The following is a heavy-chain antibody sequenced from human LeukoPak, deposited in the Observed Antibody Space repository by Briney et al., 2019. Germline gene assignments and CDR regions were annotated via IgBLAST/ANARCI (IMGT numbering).Heavy chain of an antibody. CDR1: GFTFYNYA. D-gene: IGHD6-19*01. V-gene: IGHV3-23*01. CDR2: ISGTGGST. Sequence: PGGSLRLSCAASGFTFYNYAMSSVPQAPGKGLEWVSGISGTGGSTFYAESVKGRFTISRDNSKLYLQMNSLRAEDTAVYYCAKRGVQQWLVDWYFDYWGQGTLVTVSS. CDR3: AKRGVQQWLVDWYFDY. J-gene: IGHJ4*02.